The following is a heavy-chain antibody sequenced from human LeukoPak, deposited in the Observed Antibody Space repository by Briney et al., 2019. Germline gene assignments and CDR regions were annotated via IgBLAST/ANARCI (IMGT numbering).Heavy chain of an antibody. CDR3: AGRNRGYSSGRGAFDI. CDR1: GGPISSYY. CDR2: IYYSGST. J-gene: IGHJ3*02. V-gene: IGHV4-59*01. D-gene: IGHD6-19*01. Sequence: SETLSLTCTVSGGPISSYYWSWIRQPPGKGLEWIGYIYYSGSTNYNPSLKSRVTISVDTSKNQFSLKLSSVTAADTAVYYCAGRNRGYSSGRGAFDIWGQGTMVTVSS.